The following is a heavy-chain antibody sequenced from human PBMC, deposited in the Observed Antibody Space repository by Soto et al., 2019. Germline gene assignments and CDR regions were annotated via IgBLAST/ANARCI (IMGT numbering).Heavy chain of an antibody. CDR3: AKNGQPPYYYYGLDV. CDR2: ISGYNGDT. V-gene: IGHV1-18*01. Sequence: GXSVKVSFKASGYTFTRYGISLVRHSPGQGLEWMGWISGYNGDTNYAQKFQDRVSMTIDTSTGTAYMELRSLTSDDTAIYYCAKNGQPPYYYYGLDVWGQGTKVTVSS. D-gene: IGHD2-8*01. J-gene: IGHJ6*02. CDR1: GYTFTRYG.